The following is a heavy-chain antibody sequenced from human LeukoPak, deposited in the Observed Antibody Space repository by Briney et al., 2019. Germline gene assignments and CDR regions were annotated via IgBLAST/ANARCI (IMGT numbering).Heavy chain of an antibody. J-gene: IGHJ4*01. Sequence: GGSLRLSCAASGFTFSSYWMHWVRQAPGKGLVWVSRIRYYGDNTNYADSVKGRFTISRHNSKNTLHLQINSLRSQDTAVYYFVKPERGAKYFDYGG. V-gene: IGHV3-74*01. CDR2: IRYYGDNT. CDR3: VKPERGAKYFDY. D-gene: IGHD3-10*01. CDR1: GFTFSSYW.